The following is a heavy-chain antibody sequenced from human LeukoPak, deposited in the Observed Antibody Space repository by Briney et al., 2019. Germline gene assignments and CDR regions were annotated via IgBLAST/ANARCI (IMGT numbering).Heavy chain of an antibody. J-gene: IGHJ4*02. CDR3: ARDIGIWFGELLPH. CDR2: ISAYNGNT. Sequence: ASVKASCKASGYTFTSYGISWVRQAPGLGLGWLGWISAYNGNTNYAQKLQGRFTMTTDTSTSTAYMELRSLRSDDTAVYYCARDIGIWFGELLPHWGQGTLVTVSS. D-gene: IGHD3-10*01. V-gene: IGHV1-18*01. CDR1: GYTFTSYG.